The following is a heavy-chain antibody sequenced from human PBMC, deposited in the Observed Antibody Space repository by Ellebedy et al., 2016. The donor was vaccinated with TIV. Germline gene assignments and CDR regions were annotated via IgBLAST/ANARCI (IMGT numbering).Heavy chain of an antibody. CDR1: GFTFSNHW. J-gene: IGHJ4*02. CDR2: IDTDGSST. CDR3: AKSPPRVVVVFDF. D-gene: IGHD2-15*01. Sequence: GESLKISCAASGFTFSNHWMHWVRQAPGKGLVWVSRIDTDGSSTSYADSVKGRFTISRDNAKNTLYLQMNSLRAEDTALYYCAKSPPRVVVVFDFWGQGTPVTVSS. V-gene: IGHV3-74*01.